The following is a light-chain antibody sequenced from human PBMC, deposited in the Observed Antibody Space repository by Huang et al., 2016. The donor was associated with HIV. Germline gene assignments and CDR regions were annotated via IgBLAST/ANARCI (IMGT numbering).Light chain of an antibody. Sequence: DIQLTQSPSSVSASVGDRVTITCRASQGIGTWLAWYQQKPGKAPKLLIYSTASLQSGVPARFSGSGSGADFTLTISSLQPEDFATYYCQQANSFPYTFGQGTKLEIK. CDR1: QGIGTW. CDR2: STA. J-gene: IGKJ2*01. V-gene: IGKV1-12*01. CDR3: QQANSFPYT.